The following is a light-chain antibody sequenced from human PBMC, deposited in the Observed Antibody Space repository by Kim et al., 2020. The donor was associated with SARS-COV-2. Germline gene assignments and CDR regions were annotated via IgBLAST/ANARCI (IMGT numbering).Light chain of an antibody. Sequence: ASVGDRVTITCRASQSISSLLAWYQQKRGEAPKLLIYDASSLHSGVPSRFSGSGSGTEFTFTISSLQPDDFAIYYCQYYNSYSATFGQGTKVDI. CDR2: DAS. V-gene: IGKV1-5*01. J-gene: IGKJ1*01. CDR1: QSISSL. CDR3: QYYNSYSAT.